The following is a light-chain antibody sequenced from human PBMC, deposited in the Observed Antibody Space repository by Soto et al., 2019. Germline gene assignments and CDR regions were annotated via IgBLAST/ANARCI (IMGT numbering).Light chain of an antibody. Sequence: EIVLTQSPGTLSLSQGERATLSCRASQSVSSNYLAWYQQKPGQAPRLLIYGASSRATGIPDRFSGSGSGTDFTLTISRLEPEDFAVYFCHQYTSSVWTFGQGTKVEI. CDR1: QSVSSNY. CDR2: GAS. CDR3: HQYTSSVWT. V-gene: IGKV3-20*01. J-gene: IGKJ1*01.